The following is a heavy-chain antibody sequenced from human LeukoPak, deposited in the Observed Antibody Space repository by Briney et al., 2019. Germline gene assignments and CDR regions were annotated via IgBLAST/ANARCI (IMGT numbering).Heavy chain of an antibody. D-gene: IGHD3-3*01. Sequence: SVKVSCKASGGTFTSYAISWVRQAPGQGREWMGGIIPIFGTAHYAQKFQGRVTITTDEATSTPYMYLRRLRSEDTAVYYCARPKGVGYYDFWGGNGHFDYWGQGTLVTVSS. CDR3: ARPKGVGYYDFWGGNGHFDY. V-gene: IGHV1-69*05. CDR1: GGTFTSYA. J-gene: IGHJ4*02. CDR2: IIPIFGTA.